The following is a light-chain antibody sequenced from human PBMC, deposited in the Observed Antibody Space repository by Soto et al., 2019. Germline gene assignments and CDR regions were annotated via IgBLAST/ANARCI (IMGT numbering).Light chain of an antibody. CDR2: DAS. J-gene: IGKJ5*01. V-gene: IGKV3-20*01. CDR1: RSVSSF. CDR3: QQYGSSPIT. Sequence: EIVRTKSPRTLYLSPWGRATFSCRASRSVSSFLGWYQQIPGLAPRLLIYDASTRATGIPARFSGSGSGTDFTLTISSLEPEDFAVYYCQQYGSSPITFGQATRLEIK.